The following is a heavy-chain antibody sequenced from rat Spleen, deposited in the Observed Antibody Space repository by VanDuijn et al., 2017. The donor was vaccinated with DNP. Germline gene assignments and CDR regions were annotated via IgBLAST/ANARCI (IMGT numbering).Heavy chain of an antibody. CDR2: ISSDGGRS. D-gene: IGHD1-2*01. CDR3: ARGAISHGWFAY. V-gene: IGHV5-19*01. J-gene: IGHJ3*01. CDR1: GFTFSNYG. Sequence: EVQLVESGGGLVQPGRSLKLSCAASGFTFSNYGMHWTRQAPGKGLEWIASISSDGGRSYYPDSVKGRFTISRDNAENTVYLQMNSLRSEDTATYYCARGAISHGWFAYWGQGTLVTVSS.